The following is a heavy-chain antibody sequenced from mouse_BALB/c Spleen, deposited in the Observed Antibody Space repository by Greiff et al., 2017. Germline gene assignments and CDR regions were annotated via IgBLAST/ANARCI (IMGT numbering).Heavy chain of an antibody. CDR1: GYSFTGYN. Sequence: VQLQQPGAELGKPGASVKISCKASGYSFTGYNMYWVKQSHRKSLEWIGYIDPYNGGTSYNQKSKGKATLTVDKSSSTAYMHLNSLTSEDSAIYYCARSHYYGSLDYWGQGTTLTVSS. V-gene: IGHV1S135*01. CDR3: ARSHYYGSLDY. J-gene: IGHJ2*01. CDR2: IDPYNGGT. D-gene: IGHD1-1*01.